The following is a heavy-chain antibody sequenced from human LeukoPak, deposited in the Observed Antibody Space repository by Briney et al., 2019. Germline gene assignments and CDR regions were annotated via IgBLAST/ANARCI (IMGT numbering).Heavy chain of an antibody. D-gene: IGHD1-26*01. J-gene: IGHJ4*02. V-gene: IGHV6-1*01. CDR3: AREGVAQGGSYRARYYFDY. CDR1: GDSVSSNSAA. Sequence: SQTLSLTCAISGDSVSSNSAAWNCIRQSPSRGLEWLGRTYYRSKWYNDYAVSVKSRITINPDTSKNQFSLQLNSVTPEDTAVYYCAREGVAQGGSYRARYYFDYWGQGTLVTVSS. CDR2: TYYRSKWYN.